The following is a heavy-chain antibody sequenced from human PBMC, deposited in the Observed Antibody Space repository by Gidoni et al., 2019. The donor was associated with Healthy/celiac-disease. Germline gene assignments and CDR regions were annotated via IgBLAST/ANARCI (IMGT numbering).Heavy chain of an antibody. V-gene: IGHV3-21*01. D-gene: IGHD1-20*01. CDR3: ARDGGYNWNDDFDY. CDR1: GVTFSSYS. CDR2: ISSSSNYI. Sequence: EVQLVESGGGLVKPGGSLRLSCAASGVTFSSYSMNWVRQAPGKGLEGVASISSSSNYIFYADSVKGRFTISRDNAKNSLDLQMDSLGAEDTAVYYFARDGGYNWNDDFDYWGQGTLVTVSS. J-gene: IGHJ4*02.